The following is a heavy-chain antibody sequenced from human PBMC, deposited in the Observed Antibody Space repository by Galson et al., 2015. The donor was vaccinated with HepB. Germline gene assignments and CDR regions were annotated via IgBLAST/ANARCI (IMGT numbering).Heavy chain of an antibody. V-gene: IGHV3-15*01. CDR1: GFTFSNAW. J-gene: IGHJ3*02. Sequence: SLRLSCAASGFTFSNAWMSWVRQAPGKGLEWVGRIKSKTDGGTTDYAAPVKGRFTISRDDSKNTLYLQMNSLKTEDTAVYYCTTPDELRFLEWFYDRANDAFDIWGQGTMVTVSS. CDR3: TTPDELRFLEWFYDRANDAFDI. CDR2: IKSKTDGGTT. D-gene: IGHD3-3*01.